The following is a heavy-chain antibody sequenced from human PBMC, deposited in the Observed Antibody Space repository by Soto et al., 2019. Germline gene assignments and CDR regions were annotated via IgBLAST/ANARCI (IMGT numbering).Heavy chain of an antibody. Sequence: ASVKVSCKASGYTFTGYYMHWVRQAPGQGLEWMGWINPNSGGTNYAQKFQGRVTMTRDTSISTAYMELSRLRSDDTAMYYCASHGIGLRYFPFDYWGQGTLVTVSS. V-gene: IGHV1-2*02. D-gene: IGHD3-9*01. J-gene: IGHJ4*02. CDR1: GYTFTGYY. CDR3: ASHGIGLRYFPFDY. CDR2: INPNSGGT.